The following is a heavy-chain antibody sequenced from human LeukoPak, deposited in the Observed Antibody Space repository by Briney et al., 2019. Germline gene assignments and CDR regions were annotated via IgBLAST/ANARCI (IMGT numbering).Heavy chain of an antibody. CDR1: GFTVSSNY. J-gene: IGHJ4*02. D-gene: IGHD3-9*01. CDR3: AKDVGRYDILTGYSS. Sequence: PGGSLRLSCAASGFTVSSNYMSWVRQAPGKGLEWVAVISYDGSNKYYADSVKGRFTISRDNSKNTLYLQMNSLRAEDTAVYYCAKDVGRYDILTGYSSWGQGTLVTVSS. V-gene: IGHV3-30*18. CDR2: ISYDGSNK.